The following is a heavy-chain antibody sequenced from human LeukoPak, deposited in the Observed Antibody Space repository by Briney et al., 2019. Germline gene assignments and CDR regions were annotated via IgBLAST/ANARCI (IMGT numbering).Heavy chain of an antibody. V-gene: IGHV4-30-4*08. J-gene: IGHJ4*02. CDR3: ARSNIVGATSPFDY. CDR1: GGSISSGDYY. Sequence: PSQTLSLTCTVSGGSISSGDYYWSWIRQPPGKGLEWIGHIYYSGSTYYNPSLKSRVTISVDTSKNQFSLKLSSVTAADTAVYYCARSNIVGATSPFDYWGQGTLVTVSS. D-gene: IGHD1-26*01. CDR2: IYYSGST.